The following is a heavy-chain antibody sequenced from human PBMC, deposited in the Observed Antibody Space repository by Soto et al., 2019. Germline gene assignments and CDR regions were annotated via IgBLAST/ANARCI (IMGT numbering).Heavy chain of an antibody. CDR2: IISGGSI. Sequence: EVQLVASGGGLVQPGGSLRLSCAASGFTIATSHMNWVRQPPGKGLEWISYIISGGSISYADSVRGRFTIYRDIAENSLYLKMNSLRAEDTAVYYCARGHSVNAGIITYWGQGILVTVSS. V-gene: IGHV3-48*01. J-gene: IGHJ4*02. D-gene: IGHD6-13*01. CDR1: GFTIATSH. CDR3: ARGHSVNAGIITY.